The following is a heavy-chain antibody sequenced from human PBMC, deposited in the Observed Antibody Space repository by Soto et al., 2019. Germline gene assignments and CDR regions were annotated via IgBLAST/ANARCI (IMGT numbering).Heavy chain of an antibody. D-gene: IGHD5-12*01. J-gene: IGHJ3*02. Sequence: QVQLQESGPGLVKPSQTLSLTCTVSGGSISSGDYYWSWIRQPPGKGLEWIGYIYYSGSTYYNPSLNSRVTISVDTSKNRFSLKLSSVTAADTAVYYCARVEDYSGYDDAFDIWGQGTMVTVSS. CDR1: GGSISSGDYY. CDR2: IYYSGST. V-gene: IGHV4-30-4*01. CDR3: ARVEDYSGYDDAFDI.